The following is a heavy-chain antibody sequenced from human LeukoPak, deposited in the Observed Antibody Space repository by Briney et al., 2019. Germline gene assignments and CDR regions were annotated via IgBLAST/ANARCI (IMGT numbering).Heavy chain of an antibody. D-gene: IGHD2-15*01. CDR2: ISGSGGST. V-gene: IGHV3-23*01. CDR1: GFTFSSYA. J-gene: IGHJ4*02. CDR3: ARDLRGYCSGGSCYLPDY. Sequence: GGSLRLSCAASGFTFSSYAMSWVRQAPGKGLEWVSAISGSGGSTYYADSVKGRFTISRDNSKNTLYLQMNSLRAEDTAVYYCARDLRGYCSGGSCYLPDYWGQGTLVTVSS.